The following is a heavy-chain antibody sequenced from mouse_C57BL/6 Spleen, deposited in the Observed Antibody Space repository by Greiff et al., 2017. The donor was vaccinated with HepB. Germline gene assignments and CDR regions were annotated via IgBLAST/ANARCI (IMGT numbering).Heavy chain of an antibody. CDR1: GYTFTSYW. D-gene: IGHD2-1*01. V-gene: IGHV1-50*01. Sequence: QVQLQQPGAELVKPGASVKLSCKASGYTFTSYWMQWVKQRPGQGLEWIGEIDPSDSYTNYNQKFKGKATLTVDTSSSTAYMQLSSLTSEDSAVYYCAALLPLYAMDYWGQGTSVTVSS. CDR2: IDPSDSYT. CDR3: AALLPLYAMDY. J-gene: IGHJ4*01.